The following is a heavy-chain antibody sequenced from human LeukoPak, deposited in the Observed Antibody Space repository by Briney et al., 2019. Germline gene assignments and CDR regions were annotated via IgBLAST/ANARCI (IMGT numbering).Heavy chain of an antibody. CDR2: ISGNSGTT. CDR1: GFTFNAYA. CDR3: AKDRDSSGRYRFDY. J-gene: IGHJ4*02. V-gene: IGHV3-23*01. D-gene: IGHD3-22*01. Sequence: VWSLRLSCAASGFTFNAYALSWVRQAPGKGLEWVSVISGNSGTTYYADSVKGRFTTSRDNSKRTLYLQMSSLGADDTAVYYCAKDRDSSGRYRFDYWGQGTLVTASS.